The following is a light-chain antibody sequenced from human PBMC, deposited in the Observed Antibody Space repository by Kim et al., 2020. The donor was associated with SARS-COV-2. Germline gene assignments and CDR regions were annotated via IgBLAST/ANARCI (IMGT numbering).Light chain of an antibody. J-gene: IGLJ2*01. Sequence: VSVSPRHTPTITCSGDEVGNRNPCWYQHKSGQSPVLVMCQDNKRPSGIPERFSGSTSGNTATLTISGTQAMDEADYYCQAWDTSSVFGGGTQLTVL. V-gene: IGLV3-1*01. CDR1: EVGNRN. CDR2: QDN. CDR3: QAWDTSSV.